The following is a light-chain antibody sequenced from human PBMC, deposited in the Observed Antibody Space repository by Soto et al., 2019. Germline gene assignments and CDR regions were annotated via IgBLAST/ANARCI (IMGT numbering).Light chain of an antibody. J-gene: IGKJ1*01. Sequence: DIQMTQSPSCLSASFGHRVTMTCRASQTINRRLAWYQQKPRKAPKVLIHDASTLESGVPSRFSGSGSGTEFTLTISSLQPDDFATYYCQQYNSYSTFGQGTKVDIK. CDR1: QTINRR. CDR2: DAS. CDR3: QQYNSYST. V-gene: IGKV1-5*01.